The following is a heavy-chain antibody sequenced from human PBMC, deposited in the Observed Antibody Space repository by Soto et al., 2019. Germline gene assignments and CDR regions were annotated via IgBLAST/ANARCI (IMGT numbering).Heavy chain of an antibody. CDR3: ASALVPAADGELWYGEHFDY. V-gene: IGHV1-69*12. D-gene: IGHD2-2*01. CDR1: GGTFSSYA. CDR2: IIPIFGTA. Sequence: QVQLVQSGAEVKKPGSSVKVSCKASGGTFSSYAISWVRQAPGQGLEWMGGIIPIFGTANYAQKFQGRVTITADESTSTAYMELSSLRSEDTAVYYCASALVPAADGELWYGEHFDYRGQGSLVTVSS. J-gene: IGHJ4*02.